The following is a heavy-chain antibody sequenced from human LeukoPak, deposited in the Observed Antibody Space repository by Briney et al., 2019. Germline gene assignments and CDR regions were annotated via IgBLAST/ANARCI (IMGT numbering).Heavy chain of an antibody. CDR2: IYYSGST. Sequence: SETLSHTCAVYGGSFSSYYWSWIRQPPGKGLEWIGYIYYSGSTNYNPSLKSRVTISVDTSKNQFSLKLSSVTAADAAVYYCARDTAESYMDVWGKGTTVTVSS. D-gene: IGHD4-17*01. CDR1: GGSFSSYY. CDR3: ARDTAESYMDV. V-gene: IGHV4-59*01. J-gene: IGHJ6*03.